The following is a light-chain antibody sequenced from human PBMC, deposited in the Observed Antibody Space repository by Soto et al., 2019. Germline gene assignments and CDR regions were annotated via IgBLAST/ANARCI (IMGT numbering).Light chain of an antibody. V-gene: IGKV3-11*01. CDR3: QQRNNWPIT. Sequence: EIVLTQSPATLSLSPGARAPLSCRASQSVSSYLAWYRQKPGQAPRLLIYDASNRATGIPVRFSGSGSGTDFTLTISGLEPEDFALYYCQQRNNWPITFGQGTRLEIK. J-gene: IGKJ5*01. CDR2: DAS. CDR1: QSVSSY.